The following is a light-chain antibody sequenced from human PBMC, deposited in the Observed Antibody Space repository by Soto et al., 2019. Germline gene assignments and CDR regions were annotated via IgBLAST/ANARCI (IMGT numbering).Light chain of an antibody. V-gene: IGLV1-40*01. CDR3: QSYDSSLSGFVV. CDR2: GNS. J-gene: IGLJ2*01. Sequence: QSVLTQPPSVSGAPGQRVTISCTGSSSNIGAGYDVHWYQQLPGTAPKLLIYGNSNRPSGVPDRFSGSKSGTSASLAITGLQAEDEADYSCQSYDSSLSGFVVFGVGTKLTVL. CDR1: SSNIGAGYD.